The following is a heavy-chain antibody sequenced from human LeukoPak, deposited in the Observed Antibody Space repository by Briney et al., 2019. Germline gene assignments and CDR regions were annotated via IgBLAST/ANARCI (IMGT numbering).Heavy chain of an antibody. J-gene: IGHJ5*02. CDR3: AKGVRFPTAYNWFDP. D-gene: IGHD3-16*01. CDR1: GFTFSSYS. CDR2: ISGSGVST. V-gene: IGHV3-23*01. Sequence: PGGSLRLSCAASGFTFSSYSMNWVRQAPGKGLEWVSAISGSGVSTYYVDSVKGRFTISRDNSKNTLYLQMNSLRAEDTAVYYCAKGVRFPTAYNWFDPWGQGTLVTVSS.